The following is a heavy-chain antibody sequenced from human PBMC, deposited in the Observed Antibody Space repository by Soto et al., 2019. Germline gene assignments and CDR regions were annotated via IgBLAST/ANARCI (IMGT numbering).Heavy chain of an antibody. CDR3: ARVLGYDSSGDFDY. CDR1: GYTFTSYD. CDR2: MNPNSGNT. V-gene: IGHV1-8*01. J-gene: IGHJ4*02. D-gene: IGHD3-22*01. Sequence: ASVKVSCKASGYTFTSYDINWVRQATGQGLEWMGWMNPNSGNTDYAQKFQGRVTMTRNTSISTAYMELSSLRSEDTAVYYCARVLGYDSSGDFDYWGQGTLVTVSS.